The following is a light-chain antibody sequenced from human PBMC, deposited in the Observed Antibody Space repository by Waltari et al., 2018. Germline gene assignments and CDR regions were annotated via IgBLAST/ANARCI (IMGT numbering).Light chain of an antibody. CDR1: SSDVGGYNF. CDR3: SSYTSSTSVV. Sequence: QSALTQPASVSGSPGQSITIPCTGTSSDVGGYNFVFWYQHHPGKAPKLLIYDVNNRPSGVSDRFSGSKSGNTASLTISGLQAEDEADYYCSSYTSSTSVVFGGGTQLTVL. J-gene: IGLJ2*01. CDR2: DVN. V-gene: IGLV2-14*03.